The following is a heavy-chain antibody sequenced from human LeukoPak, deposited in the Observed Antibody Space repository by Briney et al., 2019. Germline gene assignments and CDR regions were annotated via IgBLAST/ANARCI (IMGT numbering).Heavy chain of an antibody. V-gene: IGHV4-34*01. CDR3: ARGEGVADLGY. CDR1: GFTFSSYA. CDR2: INHSGST. J-gene: IGHJ4*02. Sequence: GSLRLSCAASGFTFSSYAMSWVRQAPGKGLEWIGEINHSGSTNYNPSLKGRVTISVDTSKNQFSLKLSSVTAADTAVYYCARGEGVADLGYWGQGTLVTVSS. D-gene: IGHD6-19*01.